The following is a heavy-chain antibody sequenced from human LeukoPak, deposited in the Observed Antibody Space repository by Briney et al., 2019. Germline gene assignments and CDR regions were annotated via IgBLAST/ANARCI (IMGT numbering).Heavy chain of an antibody. V-gene: IGHV4-34*01. CDR2: SNHSEGT. CDR3: ARGLAVSVVVPAAPGRRVRLDP. J-gene: IGHJ5*02. CDR1: GGPSSGYS. D-gene: IGHD2-2*01. Sequence: PSETLSLTCAVYGGPSSGYSWSWIAKPPGKGLEGMGESNHSEGTNYTPSLKSRVTISVDTSKNQFSLKLSSVTAADTAVYYCARGLAVSVVVPAAPGRRVRLDPWGQGTLVTVSS.